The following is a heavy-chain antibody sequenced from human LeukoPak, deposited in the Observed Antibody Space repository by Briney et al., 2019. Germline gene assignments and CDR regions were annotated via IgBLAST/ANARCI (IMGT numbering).Heavy chain of an antibody. CDR2: IYTSGST. Sequence: PSETLSLTCTVSGGSISSGSYYWSWIRQPAGKGLEWIGRIYTSGSTNYNPSLKSRVTISVDTSKNQFSLKLSSVTAADTAVYYCARGHRKRYPGIAVAGLYYFDYWGQGTLVTVSS. D-gene: IGHD6-19*01. V-gene: IGHV4-61*02. CDR3: ARGHRKRYPGIAVAGLYYFDY. CDR1: GGSISSGSYY. J-gene: IGHJ4*02.